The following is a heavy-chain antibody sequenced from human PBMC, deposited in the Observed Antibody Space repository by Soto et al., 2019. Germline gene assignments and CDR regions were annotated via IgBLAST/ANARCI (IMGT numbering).Heavy chain of an antibody. V-gene: IGHV4-61*01. Sequence: SETLSLTCTVSGGSLSGGSYYCNWIRQPPGKQMEWIGYIYDSVATKYNPSLKSRVTISQDTSKNQFSLKMNSVTPSDTAVYYCARDWGPYWFDPWGQGIMVTVSS. CDR3: ARDWGPYWFDP. D-gene: IGHD3-16*01. CDR1: GGSLSGGSYY. J-gene: IGHJ5*02. CDR2: IYDSVAT.